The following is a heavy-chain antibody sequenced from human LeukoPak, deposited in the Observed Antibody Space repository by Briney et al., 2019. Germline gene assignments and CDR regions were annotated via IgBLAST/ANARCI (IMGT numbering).Heavy chain of an antibody. V-gene: IGHV3-74*01. D-gene: IGHD3-16*01. CDR2: INGDGSST. Sequence: GGSLRLSCAASGFSFRTFWMHWLRQVPGKGLVWVSRINGDGSSTTYADPVKGRFTISRDNAKNTLYLQMNSLRAEDTAVYYCVSDSGGRSGGVSWGQGTLVTVSS. CDR3: VSDSGGRSGGVS. CDR1: GFSFRTFW. J-gene: IGHJ5*02.